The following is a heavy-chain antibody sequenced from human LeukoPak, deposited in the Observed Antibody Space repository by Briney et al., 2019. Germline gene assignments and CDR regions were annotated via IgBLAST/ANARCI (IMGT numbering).Heavy chain of an antibody. CDR2: IRDKGYGHAT. Sequence: GGSLRLSCAASGFTFSDSAIHWVRQASGKGLEWVGRIRDKGYGHATAYAASVKGRFTLSRDDSRNTAYLQMNSLKTEDTALYYRTTPNEGNWFDPWGQGTLVTVSS. J-gene: IGHJ5*02. V-gene: IGHV3-73*01. CDR3: TTPNEGNWFDP. D-gene: IGHD2-8*01. CDR1: GFTFSDSA.